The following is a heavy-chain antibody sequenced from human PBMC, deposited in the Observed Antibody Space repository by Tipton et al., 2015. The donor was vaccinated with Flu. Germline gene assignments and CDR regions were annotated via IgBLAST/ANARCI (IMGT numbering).Heavy chain of an antibody. Sequence: GSLRLSCAASGFTFSRYGMSWVRQAPGKGLEWVAGFSGSGGSTYLADSVKGRFTISRDHSKNTLYLQMNSLRAEDTAVYFCARVIPELVAGLDYWGQGTLVTVSS. J-gene: IGHJ4*02. D-gene: IGHD6-19*01. CDR2: FSGSGGST. CDR1: GFTFSRYG. CDR3: ARVIPELVAGLDY. V-gene: IGHV3-23*01.